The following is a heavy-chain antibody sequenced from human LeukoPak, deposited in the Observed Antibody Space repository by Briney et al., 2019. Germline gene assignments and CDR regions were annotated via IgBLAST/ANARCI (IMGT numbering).Heavy chain of an antibody. J-gene: IGHJ4*02. Sequence: GGSLRLSCAASGFTFSSYWMSWVRQAPGKGLEWVANIKQDGSEKYYVDSVKGRLTISRDNAKNSLYLQTNSLRVEDTALYYCARVRSSAAGRYYFDYWGQGTLVTVSS. CDR3: ARVRSSAAGRYYFDY. CDR1: GFTFSSYW. CDR2: IKQDGSEK. D-gene: IGHD6-13*01. V-gene: IGHV3-7*01.